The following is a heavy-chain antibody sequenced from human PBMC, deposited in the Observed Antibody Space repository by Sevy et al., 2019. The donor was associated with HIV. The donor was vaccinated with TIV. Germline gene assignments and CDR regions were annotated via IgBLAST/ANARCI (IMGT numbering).Heavy chain of an antibody. CDR3: ATTKDYYDSSGSPFDY. J-gene: IGHJ4*02. CDR1: GYTLTQLS. CDR2: FDPEDGEK. Sequence: ASVKVSCKVSGYTLTQLSMHWVRQAPGKGLEWMGSFDPEDGEKLYAQNFQGRATMTEDTSTDTAYMALSSLRSEDTAIYYCATTKDYYDSSGSPFDYWGQGTLVTVSS. D-gene: IGHD3-22*01. V-gene: IGHV1-24*01.